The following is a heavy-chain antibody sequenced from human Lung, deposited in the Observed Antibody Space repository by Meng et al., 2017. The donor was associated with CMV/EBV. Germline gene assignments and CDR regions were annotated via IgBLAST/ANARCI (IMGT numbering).Heavy chain of an antibody. J-gene: IGHJ4*02. D-gene: IGHD3-22*01. CDR1: GFTFSSTW. V-gene: IGHV3-74*01. CDR3: AREPYDYDSSLAY. CDR2: INSVGSST. Sequence: GGSXRLXCAASGFTFSSTWMHWVRQAPGKGLVWVSRINSVGSSTIYADSVKGRFTISIDNAKNTLYLQMNSLRSEDTAVYYCAREPYDYDSSLAYWGQGNXVTVSS.